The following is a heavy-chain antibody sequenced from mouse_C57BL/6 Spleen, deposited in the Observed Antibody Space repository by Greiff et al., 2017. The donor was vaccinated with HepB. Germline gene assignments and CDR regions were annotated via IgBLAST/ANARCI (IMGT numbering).Heavy chain of an antibody. Sequence: EVQLVESGGDLVKPGGSLKLSCAASGFTFSSYGMSWVRQTPDKRLEWVATIGSGGSYTYYPDSVKGRFTISRDNAKNTLYLQMSSLTYEDTAMYYCARLFITTVVAPFDYWGQGTTLTVSS. CDR3: ARLFITTVVAPFDY. D-gene: IGHD1-1*01. V-gene: IGHV5-6*01. CDR1: GFTFSSYG. CDR2: IGSGGSYT. J-gene: IGHJ2*01.